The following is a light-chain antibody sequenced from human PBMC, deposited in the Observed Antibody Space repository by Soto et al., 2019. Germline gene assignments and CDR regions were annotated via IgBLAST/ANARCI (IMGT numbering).Light chain of an antibody. CDR3: KQYDNWQWT. CDR1: QRISDT. J-gene: IGKJ1*01. Sequence: EIVMTQSPATLSLSPDGRATLSCRPGQRISDTLALYQQKPGQAARLLIYGASIRATGFPARFSGSGSGTEFTLTISSMQSEDFAVYYCKQYDNWQWTFGQGTKVDI. CDR2: GAS. V-gene: IGKV3-15*01.